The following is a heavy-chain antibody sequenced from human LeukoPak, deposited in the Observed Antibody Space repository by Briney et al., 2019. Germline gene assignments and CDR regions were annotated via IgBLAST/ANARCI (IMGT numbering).Heavy chain of an antibody. Sequence: SVKVSCKTSGGTFTNSAISWARQAPGQGLEWLGGIMPLFGTAGYAQKFQGRVTITKDASTRTVYLELTSLTSDDTAVYYCARDVHGDYGSGWFDPWGQGTLVSVSS. V-gene: IGHV1-69*05. D-gene: IGHD4-17*01. CDR2: IMPLFGTA. CDR1: GGTFTNSA. J-gene: IGHJ5*02. CDR3: ARDVHGDYGSGWFDP.